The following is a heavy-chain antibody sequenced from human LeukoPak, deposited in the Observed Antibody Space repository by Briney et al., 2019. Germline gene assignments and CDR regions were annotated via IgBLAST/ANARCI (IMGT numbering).Heavy chain of an antibody. D-gene: IGHD3-16*01. J-gene: IGHJ4*02. CDR2: VSDTGRT. V-gene: IGHV4-59*01. CDR3: TKGYYEPFDV. Sequence: PSETLSLTCTVSSGFSTHYYWNWIQQPPGKALEWIGCVSDTGRTTYNPSLKSRLTISVDTSKRQFSLTLTSLTAADTAVYYCTKGYYEPFDVWGQGILVTVSS. CDR1: SGFSTHYY.